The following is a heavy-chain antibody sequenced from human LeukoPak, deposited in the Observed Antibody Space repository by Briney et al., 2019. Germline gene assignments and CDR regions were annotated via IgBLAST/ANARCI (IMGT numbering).Heavy chain of an antibody. D-gene: IGHD2-15*01. V-gene: IGHV4-39*01. CDR1: GGSISNNRYY. J-gene: IGHJ4*02. Sequence: SETLSLTCTVSGGSISNNRYYWAWIRQPPGAGLEWIGSILYSGTTFYNSSLKTRLTISVDTSKNQFSLRLNSMTAADTAVYYCARRLISATIDSWGQGILVTVSS. CDR2: ILYSGTT. CDR3: ARRLISATIDS.